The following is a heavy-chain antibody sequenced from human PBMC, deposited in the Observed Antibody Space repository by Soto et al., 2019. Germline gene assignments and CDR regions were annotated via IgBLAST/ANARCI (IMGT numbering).Heavy chain of an antibody. Sequence: GASVKVSCKASGYTFTIYYMHCVLQAPGRWLEGMGIINPSGGSTSYAQKFQGRVTMTRDTSTSTVYMELSSLRSEDTAVYYCARLNYYAHNFDYWGQGTLVTVSS. CDR2: INPSGGST. J-gene: IGHJ4*02. V-gene: IGHV1-46*01. CDR3: ARLNYYAHNFDY. D-gene: IGHD3-22*01. CDR1: GYTFTIYY.